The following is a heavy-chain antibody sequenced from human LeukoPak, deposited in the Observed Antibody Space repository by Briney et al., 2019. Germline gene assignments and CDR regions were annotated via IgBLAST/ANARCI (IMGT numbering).Heavy chain of an antibody. Sequence: ASVKVSCKASGGTFSSYAISWVRQAPGQGLEWMGRIIPILGIANYAQTFQGRVTITADKSTSTAYMELSSLRSEDTAVYYCANWHYDILTGPLYFDYWGQGTLVTVSS. D-gene: IGHD3-9*01. CDR2: IIPILGIA. CDR1: GGTFSSYA. V-gene: IGHV1-69*04. CDR3: ANWHYDILTGPLYFDY. J-gene: IGHJ4*02.